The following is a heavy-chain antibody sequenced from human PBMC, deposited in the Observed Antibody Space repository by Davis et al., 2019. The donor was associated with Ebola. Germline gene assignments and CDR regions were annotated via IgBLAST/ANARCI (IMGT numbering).Heavy chain of an antibody. CDR2: LNHSGST. D-gene: IGHD2-21*02. J-gene: IGHJ4*02. CDR3: ARGVGGVTATINDY. V-gene: IGHV4-34*01. Sequence: SETLSLTCAVYGGSFSGYYWSWIRQPPGKGLEWIGELNHSGSTNYNPSLKSRVTISVDTSKNQFSLKLSSVTAADTAVYYCARGVGGVTATINDYWGQGTLVTVSS. CDR1: GGSFSGYY.